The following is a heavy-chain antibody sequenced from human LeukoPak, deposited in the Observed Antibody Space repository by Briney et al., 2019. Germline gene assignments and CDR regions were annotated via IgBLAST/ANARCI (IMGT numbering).Heavy chain of an antibody. CDR1: GFTFSDYY. CDR2: ISSSGSTI. J-gene: IGHJ4*02. V-gene: IGHV3-11*01. Sequence: GGSLRLSCAASGFTFSDYYMGWIRQAPGKGLEWVSYISSSGSTIYYADSVKGRFTISRDNAKNSLYLQMNSLRAEDTAVYYCARDSVDFWSVDYWGQGTLVTVSS. D-gene: IGHD3-3*01. CDR3: ARDSVDFWSVDY.